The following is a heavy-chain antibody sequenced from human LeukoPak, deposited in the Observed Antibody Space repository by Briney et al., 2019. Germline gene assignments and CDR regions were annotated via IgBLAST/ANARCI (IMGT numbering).Heavy chain of an antibody. Sequence: HSGGSLRLSCVASGFNVSSNYMSWVRQAPGKGPEWLSVIYRGGTTYYAGSVKGRFTISRDDSKNTLYLQMNSLRAEDTAVYYCARDYYYDDSGQPVRLDYWGQGTLVTVSS. D-gene: IGHD3-22*01. CDR2: IYRGGTT. CDR3: ARDYYYDDSGQPVRLDY. CDR1: GFNVSSNY. J-gene: IGHJ4*02. V-gene: IGHV3-66*01.